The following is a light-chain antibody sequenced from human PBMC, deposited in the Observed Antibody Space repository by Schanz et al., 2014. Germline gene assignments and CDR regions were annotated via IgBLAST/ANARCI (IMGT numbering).Light chain of an antibody. CDR2: GAS. CDR3: QQYGSSPWT. J-gene: IGKJ1*01. V-gene: IGKV3-20*01. CDR1: RSISGN. Sequence: EIVLMQSPGTLSLSPGEGATLSCRASRSISGNLAWYQQKPGQAPRLLIFGASSRATGIPARFSGSGSGTDFTLTISSLEHEDFAVYYCQQYGSSPWTFGQGTKVEIK.